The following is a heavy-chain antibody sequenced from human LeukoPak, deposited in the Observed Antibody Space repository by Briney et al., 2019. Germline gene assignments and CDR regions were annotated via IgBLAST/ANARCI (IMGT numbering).Heavy chain of an antibody. CDR2: IYPGDSDT. CDR3: ERIFGVVTHYYYYYYMDV. V-gene: IGHV5-51*01. D-gene: IGHD3-3*01. J-gene: IGHJ6*03. Sequence: GESLKISCKGSGYSFTSYWIGWVRQMPGKGLEWMGIIYPGDSDTRYSPSFQGQVTISADKSISTAYLQWSSLKASDTAMYYCERIFGVVTHYYYYYYMDVWGKGTTVTVSS. CDR1: GYSFTSYW.